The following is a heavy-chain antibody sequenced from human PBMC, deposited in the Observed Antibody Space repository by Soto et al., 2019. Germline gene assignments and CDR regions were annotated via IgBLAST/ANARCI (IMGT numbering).Heavy chain of an antibody. CDR2: IWYDGSNK. V-gene: IGHV3-33*01. D-gene: IGHD3-10*02. Sequence: QVQLVESGGGVVQPGRSLRLSCAASGFTFRNYGTHWVRQAPGKGLEWLAVIWYDGSNKYYADSVKGRFTISRDNSKNTLYLEMNSLRDEDTAVYYCARDVRSRRYDLWGQGTLVIVSS. J-gene: IGHJ5*02. CDR1: GFTFRNYG. CDR3: ARDVRSRRYDL.